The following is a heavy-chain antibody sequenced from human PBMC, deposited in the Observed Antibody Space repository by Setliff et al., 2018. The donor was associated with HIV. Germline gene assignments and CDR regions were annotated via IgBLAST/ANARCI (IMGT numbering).Heavy chain of an antibody. J-gene: IGHJ4*02. Sequence: GASVKVSCKASGYTISTYLIAWVRQAPGQGLEWMGWISPFNGNTNYAQKLQGRLTVTTDTSTSTVYMELRSLRSDDTAVYYCARATSGTIHDFWGQGTLVTVSS. CDR1: GYTISTYL. V-gene: IGHV1-18*01. CDR3: ARATSGTIHDF. D-gene: IGHD3-10*01. CDR2: ISPFNGNT.